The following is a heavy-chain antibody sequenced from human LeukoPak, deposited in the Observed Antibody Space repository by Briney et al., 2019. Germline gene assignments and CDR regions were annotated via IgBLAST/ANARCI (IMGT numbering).Heavy chain of an antibody. Sequence: GGSLTLSCAASGFTFDDYAMHWVRQAPGRGLEWVSSISWNSGNIDYADSVKGRFTISRDNAKNSLYLQMNSLRAEDTALYYCAKGRGNSIFDYWGQGTLVTVSS. CDR3: AKGRGNSIFDY. CDR1: GFTFDDYA. V-gene: IGHV3-9*01. CDR2: ISWNSGNI. D-gene: IGHD4-23*01. J-gene: IGHJ4*02.